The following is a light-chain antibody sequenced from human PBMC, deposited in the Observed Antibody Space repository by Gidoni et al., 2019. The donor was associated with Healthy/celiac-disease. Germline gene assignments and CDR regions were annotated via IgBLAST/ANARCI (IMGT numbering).Light chain of an antibody. Sequence: IQLTHSPSPLSASVGERVTIPCRARQSISSYLNWYQQKPGKAPKPLIYAAPSRQSGVPSRLSGSGSGTDFTLTISSLQPEDFATYYCQQSCSTLWTFGQGTKVEIK. CDR1: QSISSY. CDR3: QQSCSTLWT. V-gene: IGKV1-39*01. CDR2: AAP. J-gene: IGKJ1*01.